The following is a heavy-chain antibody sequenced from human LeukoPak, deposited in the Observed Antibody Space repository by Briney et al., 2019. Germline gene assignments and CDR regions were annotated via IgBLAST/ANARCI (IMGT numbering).Heavy chain of an antibody. CDR3: ARDRRDAYSQNFDY. V-gene: IGHV3-48*03. D-gene: IGHD5-24*01. J-gene: IGHJ4*02. CDR1: GFTFSNYE. CDR2: IGTSGSTI. Sequence: SGGSLRLSCAASGFTFSNYEMNWVRQAPGKGLEWVSYIGTSGSTIYYADSVKGRFTISRDNAKNSLYLQRHSLRAEDTAVYYCARDRRDAYSQNFDYWGQGTLVTVSS.